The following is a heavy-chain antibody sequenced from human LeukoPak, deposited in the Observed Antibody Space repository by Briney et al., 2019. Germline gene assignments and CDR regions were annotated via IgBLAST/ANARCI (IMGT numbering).Heavy chain of an antibody. Sequence: PGGSLRLSCAASGFTFSSYAMSWVRQAPGKGLEWVSAISGSGGSTYYADSVKGRFTISRDNSKNTLYLQMNSLRAEDTAVYYCARGIVVVTARGNAFDIWGQGTMVTVSS. V-gene: IGHV3-23*01. J-gene: IGHJ3*02. CDR1: GFTFSSYA. CDR3: ARGIVVVTARGNAFDI. CDR2: ISGSGGST. D-gene: IGHD2-21*02.